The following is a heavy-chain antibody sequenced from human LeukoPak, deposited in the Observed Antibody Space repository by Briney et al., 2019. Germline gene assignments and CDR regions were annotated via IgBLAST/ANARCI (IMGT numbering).Heavy chain of an antibody. V-gene: IGHV3-7*01. CDR1: GFTFSSYW. CDR3: ARRAGAYSHPYGY. J-gene: IGHJ4*02. D-gene: IGHD4/OR15-4a*01. Sequence: PGGSLRLSCAASGFTFSSYWMSWVRQAPGKGLEWVANIKQDGSEKNYVDSVKGRFTISRDNAKNSLYLQMNSLRAEDTAVYYCARRAGAYSHPYGYWGQGTLVTVSS. CDR2: IKQDGSEK.